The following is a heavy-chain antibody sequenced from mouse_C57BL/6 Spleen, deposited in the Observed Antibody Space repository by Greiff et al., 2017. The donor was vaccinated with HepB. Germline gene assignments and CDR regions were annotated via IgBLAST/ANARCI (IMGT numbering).Heavy chain of an antibody. CDR3: AREGGYWDPLDY. CDR2: IYPSDSET. D-gene: IGHD4-1*01. V-gene: IGHV1-61*01. Sequence: QVQLQQPGAELVRPGSSVKLSCKASGYTFTSYWMDWVKQRPGQGLEWIGNIYPSDSETHYNQKFKDKATLTVDKSSSTAYMQLSSLTSEDSAVYYCAREGGYWDPLDYWGQGTTLTVSS. J-gene: IGHJ2*01. CDR1: GYTFTSYW.